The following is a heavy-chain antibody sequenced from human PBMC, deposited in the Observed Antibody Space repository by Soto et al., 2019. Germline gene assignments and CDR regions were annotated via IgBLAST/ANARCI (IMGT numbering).Heavy chain of an antibody. J-gene: IGHJ6*03. CDR3: ARDTPYGDYLYYYYYMDV. D-gene: IGHD4-17*01. V-gene: IGHV3-74*01. CDR1: GFTFSSYW. Sequence: GGSLRLSCAASGFTFSSYWMHWVRQAPGKGLVWVSRINSDGSSTSYADSVKGRFTISRDNAKNTLYLQMNSLRAEDTAVYYCARDTPYGDYLYYYYYMDVWGKGTTVTVSS. CDR2: INSDGSST.